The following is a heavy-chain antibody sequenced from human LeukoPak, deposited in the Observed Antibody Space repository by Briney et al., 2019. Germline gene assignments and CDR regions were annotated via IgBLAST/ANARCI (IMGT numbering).Heavy chain of an antibody. V-gene: IGHV3-15*01. CDR2: IKSKTDGGTT. J-gene: IGHJ4*02. CDR1: GFTFSNAW. D-gene: IGHD6-19*01. Sequence: PGGSLRLSCAASGFTFSNAWMSWVRQAPGKGLEWVGRIKSKTDGGTTDYAAPVKGRFTISRDDSKNTLYLQMDSLKTEDTAVYYCTTDSGYSSGWLNWGQGTLVTVSS. CDR3: TTDSGYSSGWLN.